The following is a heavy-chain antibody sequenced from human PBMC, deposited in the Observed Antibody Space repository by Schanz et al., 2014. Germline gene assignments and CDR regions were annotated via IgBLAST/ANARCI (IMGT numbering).Heavy chain of an antibody. J-gene: IGHJ4*02. CDR1: GFTFSSYA. CDR2: ISGSGSTT. CDR3: ARDKGGYYPFDY. Sequence: VQLVESGGGVVQPGRSLRLSCAASGFTFSSYAMHWVRQAPGKGLEWVSTISGSGSTTYYADSVKGRFTISRDNAKNSLYLQMNSLRAEDTAVYYCARDKGGYYPFDYWGQGSLVTVSS. D-gene: IGHD3-22*01. V-gene: IGHV3-48*03.